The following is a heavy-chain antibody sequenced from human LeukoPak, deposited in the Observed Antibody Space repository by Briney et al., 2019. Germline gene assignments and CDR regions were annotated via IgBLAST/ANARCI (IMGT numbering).Heavy chain of an antibody. CDR1: GGTFSSYA. J-gene: IGHJ6*02. Sequence: GSSVKVSCKASGGTFSSYAISWVRQAPGQGLEWMGRITPILGIANYAQKFQGRVTITADKSTSTAYMELSSLRSEDTAVYYCARDIGYGMDVWGQGTTVTVSS. CDR3: ARDIGYGMDV. D-gene: IGHD1-26*01. V-gene: IGHV1-69*04. CDR2: ITPILGIA.